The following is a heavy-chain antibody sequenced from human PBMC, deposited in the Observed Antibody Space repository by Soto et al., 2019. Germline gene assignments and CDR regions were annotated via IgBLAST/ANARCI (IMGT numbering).Heavy chain of an antibody. V-gene: IGHV4-34*01. J-gene: IGHJ4*02. CDR3: ARGFTMVRGVIGTRFDY. Sequence: ETLSLTCAVYGGSFSGYYWSWIRQPPGKGLEWIGEINHSGSTNYNPSLKSRVTISVDTSKNQFSLKLSSVTAADTAVYYCARGFTMVRGVIGTRFDYWGQGTLVTVSS. D-gene: IGHD3-10*01. CDR1: GGSFSGYY. CDR2: INHSGST.